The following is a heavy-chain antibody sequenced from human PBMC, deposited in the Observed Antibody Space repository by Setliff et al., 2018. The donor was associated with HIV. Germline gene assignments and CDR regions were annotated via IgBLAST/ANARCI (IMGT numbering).Heavy chain of an antibody. CDR3: ARDPNRIAVAGTFDY. CDR1: GYTFTSYA. D-gene: IGHD6-19*01. V-gene: IGHV1-3*01. J-gene: IGHJ4*02. Sequence: ASVKVSCKASGYTFTSYAMHWVRQAPGQRLEWMGWINAGNGNTKYSPKFQGRVTITRDTSTSTVYMELSSLRSEDTAVYYCARDPNRIAVAGTFDYWGQGTLVTVSS. CDR2: INAGNGNT.